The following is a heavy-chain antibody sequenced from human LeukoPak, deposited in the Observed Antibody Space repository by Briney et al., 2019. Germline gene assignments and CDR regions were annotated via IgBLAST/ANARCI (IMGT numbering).Heavy chain of an antibody. CDR3: ARLRRYCSSTSCPLYFDY. CDR1: GFTFSSYA. Sequence: SGGSLRLSCAASGFTFSSYAMSWVRQAPGKGLEWVSAISGSGGSTYYADSVKGRFTISRDNSKNTLYLQMNRLRAEDTAVYYCARLRRYCSSTSCPLYFDYWGQGTLVTVSS. CDR2: ISGSGGST. D-gene: IGHD2-2*01. V-gene: IGHV3-23*01. J-gene: IGHJ4*02.